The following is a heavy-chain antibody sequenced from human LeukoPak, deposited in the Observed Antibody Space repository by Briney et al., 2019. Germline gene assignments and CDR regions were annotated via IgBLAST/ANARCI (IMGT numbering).Heavy chain of an antibody. V-gene: IGHV3-53*01. J-gene: IGHJ2*01. Sequence: GGSLRLSCAASGFTFGIHYMNWVRQAPGKGLEWVSIIYSGATTYYSDSVKGGFTISRDTSKNTVSLQQSSLRADDPAVYFCGGVGDHFHWNLDLWGRGTLVTVSS. CDR1: GFTFGIHY. D-gene: IGHD3-3*02. CDR3: GGVGDHFHWNLDL. CDR2: IYSGATT.